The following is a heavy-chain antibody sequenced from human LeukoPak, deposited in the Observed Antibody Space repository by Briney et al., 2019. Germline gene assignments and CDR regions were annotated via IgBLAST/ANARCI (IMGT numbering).Heavy chain of an antibody. V-gene: IGHV1-69*01. CDR1: GGTFSSCA. CDR3: ARALVTMVRGVITFDY. J-gene: IGHJ4*02. CDR2: IIPIFGTA. D-gene: IGHD3-10*01. Sequence: ASVKVSCKASGGTFSSCAISWVRQAPGQGLEWMGGIIPIFGTANYAQKFQGRVTITADESTSTAYMELSSLRSEDTAVYYGARALVTMVRGVITFDYWGQGTLVTVSS.